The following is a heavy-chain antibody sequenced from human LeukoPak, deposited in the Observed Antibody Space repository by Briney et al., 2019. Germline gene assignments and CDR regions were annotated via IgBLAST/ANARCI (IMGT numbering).Heavy chain of an antibody. CDR3: ARDRPGGGINGMDV. J-gene: IGHJ6*02. V-gene: IGHV3-33*01. D-gene: IGHD3-16*01. Sequence: PGRSLRLSCAPSGFTFSSYGMHWVRQAPGKGLEWVAVIWYDGSTKYYADSVLGRFTISRDNSKNTMYLQMHSLRAEGTAVYYCARDRPGGGINGMDVWGQGTTVTVSS. CDR2: IWYDGSTK. CDR1: GFTFSSYG.